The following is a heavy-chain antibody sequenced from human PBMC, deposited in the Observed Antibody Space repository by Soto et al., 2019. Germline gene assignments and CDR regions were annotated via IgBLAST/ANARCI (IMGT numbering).Heavy chain of an antibody. CDR2: FYYSEST. CDR3: ATITIFGVVPNYFDY. J-gene: IGHJ4*02. D-gene: IGHD3-3*01. CDR1: GGCMSSSSFY. V-gene: IGHV4-39*01. Sequence: SETLSLTCAVSGGCMSSSSFYWGWIRQPPGKGLEWIGSFYYSESTYYNPSLKSRVIISVDTSKNQFSLKLSSVTAADTAVYYCATITIFGVVPNYFDYWGQGTLVTVSS.